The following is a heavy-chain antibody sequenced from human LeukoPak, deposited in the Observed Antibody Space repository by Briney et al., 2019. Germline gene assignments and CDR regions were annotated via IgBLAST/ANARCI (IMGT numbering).Heavy chain of an antibody. V-gene: IGHV3-33*01. CDR1: GFTFSSYG. J-gene: IGHJ6*02. Sequence: GGSLRLSCAASGFTFSSYGMHWVRQAPGKGLEWVAVIWYDGSNKYYADSVKGRFTISRDNSKNTLYLQMNSLRAEDTAVYYCARTIYGDYSIFYYGMDVWGQGTTVTVSS. CDR2: IWYDGSNK. CDR3: ARTIYGDYSIFYYGMDV. D-gene: IGHD4-17*01.